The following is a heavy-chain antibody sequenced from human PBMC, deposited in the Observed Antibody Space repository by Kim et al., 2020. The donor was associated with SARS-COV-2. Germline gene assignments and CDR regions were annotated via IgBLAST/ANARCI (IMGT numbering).Heavy chain of an antibody. V-gene: IGHV6-1*01. D-gene: IGHD6-13*01. CDR3: VRERVAAAGRVFDY. CDR1: GDSVSSNSAV. CDR2: TYYRSKWSN. J-gene: IGHJ4*02. Sequence: SQTLSLTCAISGDSVSSNSAVWHWIRQSPSRGLEWLGRTYYRSKWSNDYAVSVKSRITINPDTSKNQFSLQLNSVTPEDTAVYYCVRERVAAAGRVFDYWGQGTLVTVSS.